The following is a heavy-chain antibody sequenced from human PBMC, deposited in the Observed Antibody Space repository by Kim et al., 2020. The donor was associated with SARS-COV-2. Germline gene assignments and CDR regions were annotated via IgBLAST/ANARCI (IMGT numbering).Heavy chain of an antibody. J-gene: IGHJ4*02. CDR3: AKEGRRSLEWFLYLDY. CDR1: GFTFSLYA. D-gene: IGHD3-3*01. Sequence: GGSLRLSCTASGFTFSLYAMSWVRQAPGKGLEWVSGMGGTGGSKYYAQSVEGRFTISRDNSKNTLYLQMNSLRAEDTAIYYCAKEGRRSLEWFLYLDYWGQGTQVTVSS. CDR2: MGGTGGSK. V-gene: IGHV3-23*01.